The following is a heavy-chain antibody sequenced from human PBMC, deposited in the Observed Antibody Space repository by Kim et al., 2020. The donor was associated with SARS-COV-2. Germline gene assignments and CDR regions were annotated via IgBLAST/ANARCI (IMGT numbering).Heavy chain of an antibody. CDR1: GYTLTELS. Sequence: ASVKVSCKVSGYTLTELSMHWVRQAPGKGLEWMGGFDPEDGETIYAQKFQGRVTMTEDTSTDTAYMELSSLRSEDTAVYYCATFASIAARPWRDWYFDLWGRGTLVTVSS. CDR3: ATFASIAARPWRDWYFDL. CDR2: FDPEDGET. D-gene: IGHD6-6*01. V-gene: IGHV1-24*01. J-gene: IGHJ2*01.